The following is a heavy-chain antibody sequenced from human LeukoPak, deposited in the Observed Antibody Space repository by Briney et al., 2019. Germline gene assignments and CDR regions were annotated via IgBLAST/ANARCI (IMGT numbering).Heavy chain of an antibody. CDR3: ARDVDCSSTSCPAPDY. D-gene: IGHD2-2*01. CDR2: ILYDGSNK. J-gene: IGHJ4*02. V-gene: IGHV3-33*01. Sequence: GGSLRLSCAASGFTFSSYGMHWVRQAPGKGLEWVAVILYDGSNKYYADSVKGRFTISRDNSKNTLYLQMNSLRAEDTAVYYCARDVDCSSTSCPAPDYWGQGTLVTVSS. CDR1: GFTFSSYG.